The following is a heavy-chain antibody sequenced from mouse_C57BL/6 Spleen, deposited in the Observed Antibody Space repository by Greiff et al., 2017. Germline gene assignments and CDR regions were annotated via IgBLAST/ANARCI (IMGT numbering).Heavy chain of an antibody. Sequence: EVQLQQSGPELVKPGASVKIPCKASGYTYTDYNMDWVKQSHGKSLEWIGDINPNNGGTIYNQKFKGKATLTVDKSSSTAYMELRSLTSEDTAIYYCARTYDGSSPWYFDVWGTGTTVTVSS. V-gene: IGHV1-18*01. J-gene: IGHJ1*03. D-gene: IGHD1-1*01. CDR1: GYTYTDYN. CDR2: INPNNGGT. CDR3: ARTYDGSSPWYFDV.